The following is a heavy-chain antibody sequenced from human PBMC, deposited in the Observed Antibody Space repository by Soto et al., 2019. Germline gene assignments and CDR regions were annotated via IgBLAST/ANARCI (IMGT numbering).Heavy chain of an antibody. D-gene: IGHD1-20*01. CDR3: ARAIGGNNWNPNWFDS. Sequence: SETLSLTWTVSGDSITRRDYYWTWIRQYPGKGLEWIGYIHHSGAAHYNPSLKSRLTISVDTSRNQFSLKLTSVTAADTAVYYCARAIGGNNWNPNWFDSWGQGTKVTVS. CDR1: GDSITRRDYY. J-gene: IGHJ5*01. V-gene: IGHV4-31*02. CDR2: IHHSGAA.